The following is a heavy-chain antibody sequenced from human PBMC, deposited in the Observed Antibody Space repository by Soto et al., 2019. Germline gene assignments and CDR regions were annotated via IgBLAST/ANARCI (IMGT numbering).Heavy chain of an antibody. J-gene: IGHJ3*02. CDR3: ARDRSPCSSTSRYAEAFDI. CDR1: GYTFNSYY. CDR2: INPSGGST. D-gene: IGHD2-2*01. V-gene: IGHV1-46*02. Sequence: QVHLVQSGAEVQKPGASVKVSCKAAGYTFNSYYMHWVRQAPGQGLEWMGVINPSGGSTSYAQKFQGRVTRTRDTSTSTVYRQLSRLRSADTAVYYCARDRSPCSSTSRYAEAFDIWGQGTKVTVSS.